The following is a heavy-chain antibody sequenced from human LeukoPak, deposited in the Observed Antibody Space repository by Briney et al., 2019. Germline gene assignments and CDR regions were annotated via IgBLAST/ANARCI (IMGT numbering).Heavy chain of an antibody. D-gene: IGHD1-26*01. Sequence: PSDTLSLTCSVSGYSISTSNYWAWIRQPPGKGLEWIGYIYYSGSTNYNPSLKSRVTISVDTSKNQFSLKLSSVTAADTAVYYCARGSSSYSGSYWSFDYWGQGTLVTVSS. J-gene: IGHJ4*02. CDR3: ARGSSSYSGSYWSFDY. CDR1: GYSISTSNY. CDR2: IYYSGST. V-gene: IGHV4-59*07.